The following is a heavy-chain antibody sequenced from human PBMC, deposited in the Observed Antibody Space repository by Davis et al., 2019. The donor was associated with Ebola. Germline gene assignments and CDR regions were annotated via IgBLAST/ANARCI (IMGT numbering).Heavy chain of an antibody. J-gene: IGHJ4*03. CDR2: IAYDGRYE. D-gene: IGHD3-16*01. V-gene: IGHV3-30*03. CDR1: GFTFSSYA. CDR3: VRDYNDGIGRFDY. Sequence: GESLKISCAASGFTFSSYAMSWVRQAPGKGLEWVTDIAYDGRYESYAESVKGRFTISRDNSKSTLYLQMNSLRLEDTAVYYCVRDYNDGIGRFDYWGQGTTVTVSS.